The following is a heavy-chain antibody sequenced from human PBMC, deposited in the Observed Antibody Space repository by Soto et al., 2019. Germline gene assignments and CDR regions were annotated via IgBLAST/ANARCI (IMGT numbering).Heavy chain of an antibody. V-gene: IGHV3-23*01. J-gene: IGHJ1*01. Sequence: EVQLLESGGVLVQPGGSLRLSCAASGFTFNIYAMNWVRQAPGKGLAWVSSISGNGDTTYYADSVKGRFTISRDNSKSTLYLEMHSLRADDTAVYYCAKGTNDYGDYRAERLEPNHWSQGTLVTVSS. CDR2: ISGNGDTT. D-gene: IGHD4-17*01. CDR3: AKGTNDYGDYRAERLEPNH. CDR1: GFTFNIYA.